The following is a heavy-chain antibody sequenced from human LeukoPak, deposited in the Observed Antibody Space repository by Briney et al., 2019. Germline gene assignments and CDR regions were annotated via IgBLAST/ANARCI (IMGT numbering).Heavy chain of an antibody. CDR2: IYHSGST. CDR3: ARDQLYCSSSSCRNLGWFDP. J-gene: IGHJ5*02. CDR1: GYSISSGYS. Sequence: SETLSLTCTVSGYSISSGYSWGWIRQPPGKGLEWIGSIYHSGSTSYNPSLKSRVTISVDTSKNQFTLKVRSVSAADMAVYYCARDQLYCSSSSCRNLGWFDPWGQGTLVTVSS. V-gene: IGHV4-38-2*02. D-gene: IGHD2-2*01.